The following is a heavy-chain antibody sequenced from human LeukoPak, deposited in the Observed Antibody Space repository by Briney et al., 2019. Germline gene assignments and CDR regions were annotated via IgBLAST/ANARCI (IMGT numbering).Heavy chain of an antibody. V-gene: IGHV1-2*06. Sequence: ASVKVSCKASGYTFTGYYMHWVRQAPGQGLEWMGRINPNSGGTNYEQKFQGRVTMTRDTSISTAYMELSRLRSDDTAVYYCAISTGYYNAFDSWGQGTLVTVSS. CDR3: AISTGYYNAFDS. J-gene: IGHJ4*02. CDR1: GYTFTGYY. D-gene: IGHD3-9*01. CDR2: INPNSGGT.